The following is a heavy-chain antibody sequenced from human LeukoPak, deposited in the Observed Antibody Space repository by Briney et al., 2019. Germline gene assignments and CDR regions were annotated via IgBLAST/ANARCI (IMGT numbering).Heavy chain of an antibody. Sequence: PSETLSLTCTVSGGSISSSSYYWGWIRQPPGKGLEWIGSIYYSGSTYYNPSLKSRVTISVDTSKNQFSLKLSSVTAADTAVYYCARRSRLYYDSSVDYWGQGTLVTVSS. D-gene: IGHD3-22*01. CDR2: IYYSGST. J-gene: IGHJ4*02. V-gene: IGHV4-39*01. CDR1: GGSISSSSYY. CDR3: ARRSRLYYDSSVDY.